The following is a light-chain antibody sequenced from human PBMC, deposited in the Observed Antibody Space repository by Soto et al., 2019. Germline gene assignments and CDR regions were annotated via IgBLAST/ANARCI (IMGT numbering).Light chain of an antibody. J-gene: IGKJ1*01. V-gene: IGKV1-5*03. CDR2: KAS. CDR3: QQYNDNWT. Sequence: DIQMTQSPSTLSASVGDRVTITCRASQSISSWLAWHQQKPGKAPRLLIYKASNLESGVASRFSGSGSGTEFPLTITSLQPDDSAIYYCQQYNDNWTFGQGTKVEIK. CDR1: QSISSW.